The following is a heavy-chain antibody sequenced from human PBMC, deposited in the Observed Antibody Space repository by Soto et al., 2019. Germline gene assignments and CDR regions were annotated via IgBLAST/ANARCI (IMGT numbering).Heavy chain of an antibody. Sequence: SETLSLTCSVSGDPIIGYYWSWIRQSPGKGLEWIGCTYSSGSTNYNPSLKSRVTISVDTSKNQFSLKVPSMTAPDTAVYYCARSLASAGYTYGNFDSWGQGTLVTVSS. J-gene: IGHJ4*02. D-gene: IGHD5-18*01. CDR3: ARSLASAGYTYGNFDS. CDR1: GDPIIGYY. V-gene: IGHV4-59*01. CDR2: TYSSGST.